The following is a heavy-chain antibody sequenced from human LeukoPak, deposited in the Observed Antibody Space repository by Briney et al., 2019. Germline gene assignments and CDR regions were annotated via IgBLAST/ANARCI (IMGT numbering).Heavy chain of an antibody. CDR1: GGSISSHY. Sequence: SETLSLTCTVSGGSISSHYWTWIRQPPGKGLEWIGYIYYSGSTNYNPSLKSRVTMTVDTSKNQFSLKLISVTAADTAVYYCASNSYSSSWNAFDIWGQGTMVTVSS. CDR3: ASNSYSSSWNAFDI. CDR2: IYYSGST. V-gene: IGHV4-59*11. J-gene: IGHJ3*02. D-gene: IGHD6-13*01.